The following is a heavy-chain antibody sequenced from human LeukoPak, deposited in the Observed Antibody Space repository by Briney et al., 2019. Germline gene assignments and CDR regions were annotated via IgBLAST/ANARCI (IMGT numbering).Heavy chain of an antibody. CDR3: ASLSLTTVTHHWFDP. Sequence: SETLSLTCAVYGGSFSGYYWTWIRQPPGKGLEWIGEINHSGSTNHNPSLKSRVTISVDTSKNQFSLKLSSVTAADTAVYYCASLSLTTVTHHWFDPWGQGTLVTVSS. J-gene: IGHJ5*02. CDR1: GGSFSGYY. D-gene: IGHD4-17*01. V-gene: IGHV4-34*01. CDR2: INHSGST.